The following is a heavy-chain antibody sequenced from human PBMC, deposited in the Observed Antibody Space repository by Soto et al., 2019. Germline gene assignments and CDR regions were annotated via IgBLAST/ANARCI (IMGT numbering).Heavy chain of an antibody. J-gene: IGHJ4*02. V-gene: IGHV3-11*01. CDR2: ISGGGTTT. Sequence: QVQLVESGGGLVEPGGSLRLSCAASGFRFSDLYMTWIRQAPGKGLEWVSKISGGGTTTHYADSVKGRFTVSRDNAKNSLYLQMNSLRAEDTAVYYCAGDPYYYGSAFWGQGTLVTVSS. CDR1: GFRFSDLY. CDR3: AGDPYYYGSAF. D-gene: IGHD3-10*01.